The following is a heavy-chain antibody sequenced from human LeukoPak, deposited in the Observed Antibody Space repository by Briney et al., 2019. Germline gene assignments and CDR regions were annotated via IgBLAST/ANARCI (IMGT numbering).Heavy chain of an antibody. CDR3: ASRIGYSYGIDY. D-gene: IGHD5-18*01. V-gene: IGHV4-31*03. CDR1: GGSISSGGYY. J-gene: IGHJ4*02. Sequence: PSQTLSLTCTVSGGSISSGGYYWSWIRQHPGKGLEWIGYIYYSGSTYYNPSLKSRVTISEDTSKNQFSLKLRSVTAADTAVYYCASRIGYSYGIDYWGQGTLVTVSS. CDR2: IYYSGST.